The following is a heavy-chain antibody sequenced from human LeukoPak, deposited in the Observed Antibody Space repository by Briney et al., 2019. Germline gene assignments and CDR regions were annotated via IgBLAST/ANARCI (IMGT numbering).Heavy chain of an antibody. CDR1: GFTFSGCG. Sequence: GGSLRLSCAASGFTFSGCGMHWVRQAPGKGLEWVAFTWYDGRDKYYADSVKGQFTISRDNSKNTLYLQMNSLRAGDTAVYYCAKDLYSYDSYFDYWGQGTLVTVSS. D-gene: IGHD5-18*01. CDR2: TWYDGRDK. CDR3: AKDLYSYDSYFDY. V-gene: IGHV3-30*02. J-gene: IGHJ4*02.